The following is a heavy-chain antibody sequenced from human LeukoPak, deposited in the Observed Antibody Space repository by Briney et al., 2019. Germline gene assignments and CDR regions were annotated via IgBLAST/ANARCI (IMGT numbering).Heavy chain of an antibody. CDR2: IKQDGVEQ. CDR1: GXTFSSYW. V-gene: IGHV3-7*05. J-gene: IGHJ5*02. D-gene: IGHD2-15*01. Sequence: GGSLRLSCAASGXTFSSYWMSWVRQAPGKGLEWVANIKQDGVEQYYVDSVEGRFTISRDNAKSSLFLQMNSLRAEDTAVYYCARISQRSFDPCGQGTLVTVSS. CDR3: ARISQRSFDP.